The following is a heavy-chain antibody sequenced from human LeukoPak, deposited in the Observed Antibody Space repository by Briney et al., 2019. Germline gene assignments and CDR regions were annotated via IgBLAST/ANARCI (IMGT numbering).Heavy chain of an antibody. CDR1: GGSISSYY. CDR2: IYTSGST. J-gene: IGHJ4*02. V-gene: IGHV4-4*09. Sequence: PSETLSLTCTVSGGSISSYYWSWIRQPPGKGLEWIGYIYTSGSTNYNPSLKSRATISVDTSKNQFSLKLSSVTAADTAVYYCARRVVGATRSVYFDYWGQGTLVTVSS. CDR3: ARRVVGATRSVYFDY. D-gene: IGHD1-26*01.